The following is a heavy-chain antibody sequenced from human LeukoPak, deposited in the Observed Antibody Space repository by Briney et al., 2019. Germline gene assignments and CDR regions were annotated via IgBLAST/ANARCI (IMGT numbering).Heavy chain of an antibody. D-gene: IGHD4-17*01. Sequence: SETLSLTCTVSGDSVRSYYWSWIRQPPGKGLEWIGYIYYSGSTNYNPSLKSRVTISLDTSKNQFSLKLTSVTAAGTAVYYCARQNGDYEGAFDIWGQGTMVTVSS. J-gene: IGHJ3*02. CDR2: IYYSGST. CDR3: ARQNGDYEGAFDI. V-gene: IGHV4-59*02. CDR1: GDSVRSYY.